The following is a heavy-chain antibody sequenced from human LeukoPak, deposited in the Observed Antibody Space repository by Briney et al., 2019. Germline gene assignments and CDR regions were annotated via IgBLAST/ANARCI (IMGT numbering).Heavy chain of an antibody. Sequence: GGSLRLSCAPSGFTFSNYAMSWVRQAPGKGLEWASAISETGGTIHYADSVRGRFIISRDNSKNTLYLQMNSLRAEDAAVYYCAREMTIITYSFDSWGQGTLVTVSS. CDR1: GFTFSNYA. D-gene: IGHD5-24*01. J-gene: IGHJ4*02. CDR2: ISETGGTI. V-gene: IGHV3-23*01. CDR3: AREMTIITYSFDS.